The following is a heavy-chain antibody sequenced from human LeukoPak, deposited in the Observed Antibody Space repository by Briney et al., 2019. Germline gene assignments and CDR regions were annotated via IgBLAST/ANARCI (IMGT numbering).Heavy chain of an antibody. D-gene: IGHD3-16*01. CDR3: TRRLDE. Sequence: GGSLRLSCATSGFSFNNDWMDWVRQAPGKGLEWVANINQDGSEKNCLDSVKGRFAISRDNAQNSLYLQMNGLRVEDTAVYYCTRRLDEWGQGTLVTVSS. CDR1: GFSFNNDW. V-gene: IGHV3-7*01. CDR2: INQDGSEK. J-gene: IGHJ4*02.